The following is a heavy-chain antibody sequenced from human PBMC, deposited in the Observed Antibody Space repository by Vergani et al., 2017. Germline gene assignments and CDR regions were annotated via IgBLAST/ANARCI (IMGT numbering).Heavy chain of an antibody. CDR1: GFTFSGSA. V-gene: IGHV3-73*02. CDR2: IRSKANSYAT. CDR3: TSPNYDILTGYSDY. Sequence: EVQLVESGGGLVQPGGSLKLSCAASGFTFSGSAMHWVRQASGKGLEWVGRIRSKANSYATAYAASGKGRFTISRDDSKNTAYLQMNSLKTEDTAVYYCTSPNYDILTGYSDYWGQGTLVTVSS. J-gene: IGHJ4*02. D-gene: IGHD3-9*01.